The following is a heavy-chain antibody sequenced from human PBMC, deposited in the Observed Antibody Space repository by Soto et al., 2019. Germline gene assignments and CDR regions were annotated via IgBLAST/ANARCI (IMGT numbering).Heavy chain of an antibody. CDR1: GGTFSSYA. D-gene: IGHD6-19*01. CDR3: ARVLRLSGWSWYYYGMDV. CDR2: IIPIFGTA. V-gene: IGHV1-69*01. J-gene: IGHJ6*02. Sequence: QVQLVQSGAEVKKPGSSVKVSCKASGGTFSSYAISWVRQAPGQGLEWMGGIIPIFGTANYARKFQGRVTITADESTSTAYMELSSLRSEDTAVYYCARVLRLSGWSWYYYGMDVWGQGTTVTVSS.